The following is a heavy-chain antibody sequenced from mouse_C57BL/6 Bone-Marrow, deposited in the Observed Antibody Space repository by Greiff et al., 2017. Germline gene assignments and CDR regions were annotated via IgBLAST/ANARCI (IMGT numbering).Heavy chain of an antibody. J-gene: IGHJ4*01. CDR2: IDPENGDT. CDR3: TTGDYEGLYYNTMDY. D-gene: IGHD2-4*01. CDR1: GFNIKDDY. Sequence: EVKLQQSGAELVRPGASVKLSCTASGFNIKDDYMHWVKQRPEQGLEWIGWIDPENGDTEYASKFQGKATITADTSSNTAYLPLSSLTSEDTAVYYGTTGDYEGLYYNTMDYWGQGTSVTVSA. V-gene: IGHV14-4*01.